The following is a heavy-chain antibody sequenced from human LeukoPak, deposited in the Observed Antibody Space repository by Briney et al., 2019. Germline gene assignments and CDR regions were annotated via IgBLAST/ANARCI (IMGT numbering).Heavy chain of an antibody. Sequence: ASVKVSCKASGYTFTGYYMHWVRQAPGQGLEWMGWINPNSGGTNYAQKFQGRVTMTRDTSISTAYMELSRLRSDDTAVYYCARGGLKAAAGGVFDYWGQGTLVTVSS. D-gene: IGHD6-13*01. CDR3: ARGGLKAAAGGVFDY. CDR2: INPNSGGT. CDR1: GYTFTGYY. J-gene: IGHJ4*02. V-gene: IGHV1-2*02.